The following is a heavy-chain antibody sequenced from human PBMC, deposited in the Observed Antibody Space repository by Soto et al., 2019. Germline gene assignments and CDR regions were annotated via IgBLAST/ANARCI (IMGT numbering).Heavy chain of an antibody. CDR3: ARDTYYHDTSGYYSYYGMEF. Sequence: SQTLSLTCAISGGSVSSNSSAWNWIRQSPSRGLEWLGRTYYRSKWYNDYAVSVKSRITINPDTSNNQFSLQLNSVTPEDTAVYYCARDTYYHDTSGYYSYYGMEFWGQGTTVTFSS. CDR1: GGSVSSNSSA. J-gene: IGHJ6*01. V-gene: IGHV6-1*01. D-gene: IGHD3-22*01. CDR2: TYYRSKWYN.